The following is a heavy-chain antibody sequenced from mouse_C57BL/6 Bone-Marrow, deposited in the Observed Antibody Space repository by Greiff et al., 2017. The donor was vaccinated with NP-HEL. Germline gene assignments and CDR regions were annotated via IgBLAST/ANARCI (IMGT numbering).Heavy chain of an antibody. CDR3: AGTYYDYDGFAY. V-gene: IGHV1-64*01. J-gene: IGHJ3*01. Sequence: VQLQQPGAELVKLGASVKLSCKASGYTFTSYWMHWVKQRPGQGLEWIGMIHPNSGSTNYNEKFKSKATLTVDKSSSTAYMQLSSLTSEDSAVYYCAGTYYDYDGFAYWGQGTLVTVSA. CDR2: IHPNSGST. D-gene: IGHD2-4*01. CDR1: GYTFTSYW.